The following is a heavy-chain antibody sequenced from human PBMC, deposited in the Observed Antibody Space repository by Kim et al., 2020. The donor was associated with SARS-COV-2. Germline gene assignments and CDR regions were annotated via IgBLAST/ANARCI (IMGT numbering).Heavy chain of an antibody. Sequence: SETLSLTCTVSGGPISSSNDYWGWIRQPPGKGLEWIGSKHYSGSSYYNPSLESRLTISVDTSKNQFSLKLSSVTAADTAIYYCARSKEIIPDFDYWGQG. CDR2: KHYSGSS. CDR1: GGPISSSNDY. J-gene: IGHJ4*02. CDR3: ARSKEIIPDFDY. D-gene: IGHD2-21*01. V-gene: IGHV4-39*01.